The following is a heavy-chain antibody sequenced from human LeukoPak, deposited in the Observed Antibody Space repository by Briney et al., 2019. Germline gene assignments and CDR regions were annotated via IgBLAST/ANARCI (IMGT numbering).Heavy chain of an antibody. CDR3: ARGHYDSSSYYGGIEYYYYGMDV. Sequence: SETLSLTCTVSGGSISSYYWSWIRQPPGKGLEWIGYIYYSGSTNYNPSLKSRVTISVDTSKNQFSLKLSSVTAADTAVYYCARGHYDSSSYYGGIEYYYYGMDVWGQGTTVTVSS. J-gene: IGHJ6*02. V-gene: IGHV4-59*01. CDR2: IYYSGST. D-gene: IGHD3-22*01. CDR1: GGSISSYY.